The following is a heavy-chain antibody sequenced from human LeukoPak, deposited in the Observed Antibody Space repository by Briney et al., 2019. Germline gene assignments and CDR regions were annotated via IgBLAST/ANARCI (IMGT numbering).Heavy chain of an antibody. V-gene: IGHV4-34*01. CDR3: ARDPYDYVWGSYRYRDY. J-gene: IGHJ4*02. CDR2: INHSGST. Sequence: SETLSLTCAVYGGSFSGYYWSWIRQPPGKGLEWIGEINHSGSTNYNPSLKSRVTISVDTSKNQFSLKLSSVTAADTAVYYCARDPYDYVWGSYRYRDYWGQGTLVTVSS. D-gene: IGHD3-16*02. CDR1: GGSFSGYY.